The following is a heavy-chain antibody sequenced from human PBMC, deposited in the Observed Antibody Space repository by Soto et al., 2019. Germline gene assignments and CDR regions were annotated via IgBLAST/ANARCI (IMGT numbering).Heavy chain of an antibody. CDR1: GGTFSSYA. Sequence: SVKVSCKASGGTFSSYAISWVRWAPGQGLEWMGGIIPIFGTANYAQKFQGRVTITADESTSTAYMELSSLRSEDTAVYYCASLRITIFGVVSNYYYGMDVWGQGTTVTVSS. CDR3: ASLRITIFGVVSNYYYGMDV. V-gene: IGHV1-69*13. J-gene: IGHJ6*02. D-gene: IGHD3-3*01. CDR2: IIPIFGTA.